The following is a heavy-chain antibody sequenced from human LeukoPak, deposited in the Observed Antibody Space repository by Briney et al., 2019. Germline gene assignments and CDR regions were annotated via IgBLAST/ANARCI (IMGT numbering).Heavy chain of an antibody. V-gene: IGHV3-7*01. J-gene: IGHJ4*02. CDR3: ASGSYRENFDY. CDR2: MNQDGSER. CDR1: GFTFSRFW. Sequence: GGSLRLSCAASGFTFSRFWMSWVRQAPGKGLEWVATMNQDGSERYYVDSVKGRCTISGDNAKNPLYLQMNNLRAEDTAVYYCASGSYRENFDYWGQATLVTVS. D-gene: IGHD3-16*02.